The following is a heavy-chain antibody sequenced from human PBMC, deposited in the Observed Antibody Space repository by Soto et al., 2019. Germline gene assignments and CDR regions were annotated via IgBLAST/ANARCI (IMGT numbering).Heavy chain of an antibody. Sequence: EAQLLESGGGLVQPGESLTPSCVASHFAFNIDAMTWVRQAPGKGLEWVSSMSGSGSSIYYADSVKGRFTITRDKSKKTLYLQMNSLRAEDTAVYWCARDNWNGAYYGLDVWGQGTTVTVS. V-gene: IGHV3-23*01. CDR1: HFAFNIDA. CDR2: MSGSGSSI. J-gene: IGHJ6*02. D-gene: IGHD1-20*01. CDR3: ARDNWNGAYYGLDV.